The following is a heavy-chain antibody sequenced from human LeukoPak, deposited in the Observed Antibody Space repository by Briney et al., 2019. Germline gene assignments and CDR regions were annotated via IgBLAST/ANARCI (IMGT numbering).Heavy chain of an antibody. D-gene: IGHD2-2*02. CDR1: GFTFSDYY. CDR3: ARDRACTSHCYTRANYYYGMDV. Sequence: PGGSLGLSCAASGFTFSDYYMSWIRQAPGKGLEWVSYISSSGSTIYYADSVKGRFTISRDNAKNSLYLQMNSLRAEDTAVYYCARDRACTSHCYTRANYYYGMDVWGQGTTVTVSS. V-gene: IGHV3-11*01. J-gene: IGHJ6*02. CDR2: ISSSGSTI.